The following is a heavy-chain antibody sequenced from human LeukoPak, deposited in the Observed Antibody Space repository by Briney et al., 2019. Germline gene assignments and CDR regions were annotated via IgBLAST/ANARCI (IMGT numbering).Heavy chain of an antibody. D-gene: IGHD2-2*01. CDR1: GFTFSNAW. CDR2: IKSKTDDGTT. J-gene: IGHJ6*03. V-gene: IGHV3-15*01. Sequence: PGGSLRLSCAASGFTFSNAWMSWVRQAPGKGLERVGRIKSKTDDGTTDYAAPVKGRFTISRDDSKNTLYLQMNSLKTEDTAVYYCTTDPQHYYYMDVWGKGTTVTVSS. CDR3: TTDPQHYYYMDV.